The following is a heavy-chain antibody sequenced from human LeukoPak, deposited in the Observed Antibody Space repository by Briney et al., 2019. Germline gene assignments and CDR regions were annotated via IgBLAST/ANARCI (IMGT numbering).Heavy chain of an antibody. Sequence: VASVKVSCKASGGTLSRYAISWVRQAPGQGLEWMGGIIASFGTANYAKTFQGRVTINADESPSTAYMELNRLRSEDTAVYYCARVVTRRYCSSTSCYWKGWFDPWGQGTLVTVSS. J-gene: IGHJ5*02. D-gene: IGHD2-2*01. V-gene: IGHV1-69*13. CDR1: GGTLSRYA. CDR2: IIASFGTA. CDR3: ARVVTRRYCSSTSCYWKGWFDP.